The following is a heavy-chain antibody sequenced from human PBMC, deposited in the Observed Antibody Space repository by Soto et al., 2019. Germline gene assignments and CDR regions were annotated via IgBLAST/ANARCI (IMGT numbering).Heavy chain of an antibody. CDR1: GFTFSNAW. V-gene: IGHV3-15*07. Sequence: EVQLVESGGGLVKPGGSLRLSCAASGFTFSNAWMNWVRQAPGKGLEWVGRIKSKTDGGTTDYAAPVKGRFTISRDDSKNTLYLQMNSLKTEDTAVYYCTTKYCSSTSCYGYYYYYGMDVWGQGTTVTVSS. D-gene: IGHD2-2*01. J-gene: IGHJ6*02. CDR3: TTKYCSSTSCYGYYYYYGMDV. CDR2: IKSKTDGGTT.